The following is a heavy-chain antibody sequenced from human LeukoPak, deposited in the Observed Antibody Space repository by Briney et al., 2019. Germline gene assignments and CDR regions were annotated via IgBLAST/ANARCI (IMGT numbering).Heavy chain of an antibody. V-gene: IGHV3-49*04. J-gene: IGHJ3*02. D-gene: IGHD1-26*01. Sequence: GRSLRLSCTASGFIFGDYAMSWVRQAPGKGLEWVGFIRSKAYGGTTEYAAPVKGRFTISRDDSKSIAYLQMNSLKTEDTAVYYCSRDPRGSYGPDAFDIWGQGTMVTVSS. CDR2: IRSKAYGGTT. CDR1: GFIFGDYA. CDR3: SRDPRGSYGPDAFDI.